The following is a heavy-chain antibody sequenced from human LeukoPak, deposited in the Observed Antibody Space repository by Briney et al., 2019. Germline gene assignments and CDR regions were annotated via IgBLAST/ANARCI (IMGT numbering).Heavy chain of an antibody. V-gene: IGHV3-30*02. Sequence: GGSLRLSCAASGFTFRSYGMHWVRQAPGKGLEWVAFTRYDGNNKYYADYVKGRFTISRDNSKNTLYLQMNSLRVEDTAVYSCARRAGAYSHPYDYWGQGPLVTVSS. J-gene: IGHJ4*02. CDR3: ARRAGAYSHPYDY. CDR1: GFTFRSYG. CDR2: TRYDGNNK. D-gene: IGHD4-17*01.